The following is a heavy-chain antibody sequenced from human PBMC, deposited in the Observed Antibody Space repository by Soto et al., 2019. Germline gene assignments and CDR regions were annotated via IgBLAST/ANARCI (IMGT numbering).Heavy chain of an antibody. V-gene: IGHV4-30-4*08. CDR2: IYYSGST. CDR1: GGSISSGGYY. J-gene: IGHJ6*02. Sequence: SETLSLTCTVSGGSISSGGYYWSWIRQHPGKGLEWIGYIYYSGSTYYNPSLKSRVTISVDTSKNQFSLKLSSVTAADTAVYYCARVRLGYCSSTSCYRYYYGMDVWGQGTTVTVSS. CDR3: ARVRLGYCSSTSCYRYYYGMDV. D-gene: IGHD2-2*01.